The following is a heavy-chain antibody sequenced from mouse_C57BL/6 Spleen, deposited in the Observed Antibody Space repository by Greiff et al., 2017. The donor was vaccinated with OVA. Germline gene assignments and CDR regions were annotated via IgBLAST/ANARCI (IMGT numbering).Heavy chain of an antibody. Sequence: QVQLQQPGAELVMPGASVKLSCKASGYTFTSYWMHWVKQRPGQGLEWIGEIDPSDSYSNYNQKFKGKSTLTVDKSSSKAYMQLSSLTSEDSAVDYCATGCYDYAFAYWGQGTLVTVSA. CDR3: ATGCYDYAFAY. D-gene: IGHD2-4*01. J-gene: IGHJ3*01. CDR2: IDPSDSYS. CDR1: GYTFTSYW. V-gene: IGHV1-69*01.